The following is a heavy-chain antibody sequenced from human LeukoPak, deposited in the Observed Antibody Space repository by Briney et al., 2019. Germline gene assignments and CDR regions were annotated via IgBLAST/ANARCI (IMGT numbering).Heavy chain of an antibody. D-gene: IGHD6-19*01. V-gene: IGHV5-10-1*01. J-gene: IGHJ4*02. Sequence: GESLRVSCKGSGYSCTSYWISWVRQMPGKGLEWMGRIDPSDSYTNYSPSFQGHVTISADKSISTAYLQWSSLKASDTAMYYCASYAVAGTASDYWGQGTLVTVSS. CDR1: GYSCTSYW. CDR2: IDPSDSYT. CDR3: ASYAVAGTASDY.